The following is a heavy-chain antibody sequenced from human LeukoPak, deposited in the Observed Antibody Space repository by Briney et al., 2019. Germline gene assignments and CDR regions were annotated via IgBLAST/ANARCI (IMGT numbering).Heavy chain of an antibody. CDR2: IIPNFGTA. Sequence: SVKVSCKASVGTFRRYAMSWLRQAPGQGLEWMGGIIPNFGTAYYAQKFQGRVTITAEESTSTAYMELSSLRSEDTAVYYCAGLPRTMVRGKRNFQHWGQGTLVTV. D-gene: IGHD3-10*01. V-gene: IGHV1-69*01. CDR1: VGTFRRYA. J-gene: IGHJ1*01. CDR3: AGLPRTMVRGKRNFQH.